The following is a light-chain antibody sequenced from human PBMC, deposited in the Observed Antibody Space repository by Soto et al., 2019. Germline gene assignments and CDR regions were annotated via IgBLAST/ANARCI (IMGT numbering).Light chain of an antibody. V-gene: IGKV3-15*01. J-gene: IGKJ4*01. CDR1: QSVGNN. Sequence: EIVMTQSPATLSVSAGERATLSCRASQSVGNNVAWYQQKPGQAPRLLISGASTRVTGIPARFSGSGSGTDFTLTISRLEPEDFAVYYCQQYGSSPLTFGGGTKVDIK. CDR3: QQYGSSPLT. CDR2: GAS.